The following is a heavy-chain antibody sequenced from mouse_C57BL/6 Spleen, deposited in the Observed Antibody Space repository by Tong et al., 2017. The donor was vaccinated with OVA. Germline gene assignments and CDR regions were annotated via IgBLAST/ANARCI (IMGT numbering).Heavy chain of an antibody. J-gene: IGHJ2*01. CDR3: ARVGGSSYDFDY. D-gene: IGHD1-1*01. Sequence: VQLQESGAELARPGASVKLSCKASGYTFTSYGISWVKQRTGQGLEWIGEIYPRSGNTYYNEKFKGKATLTADKSSSTAYMELRSLTSEDSAVYFCARVGGSSYDFDYWGQGTTLTVSS. V-gene: IGHV1-81*01. CDR2: IYPRSGNT. CDR1: GYTFTSYG.